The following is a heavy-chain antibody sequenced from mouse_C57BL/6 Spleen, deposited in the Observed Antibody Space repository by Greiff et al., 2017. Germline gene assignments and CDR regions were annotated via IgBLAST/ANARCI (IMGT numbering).Heavy chain of an antibody. CDR1: GFNIKDDY. Sequence: VQLQQSGAELVRPGASVKLSCTASGFNIKDDYMHWVKQRPEQGLEWIGWIDPENGDTENASKFQGKATITADTSSNTAYLQLSSLTSEDTAVYYCTTAYRLRVDYWGQGTSVTVSS. D-gene: IGHD1-1*01. CDR3: TTAYRLRVDY. V-gene: IGHV14-4*01. J-gene: IGHJ4*01. CDR2: IDPENGDT.